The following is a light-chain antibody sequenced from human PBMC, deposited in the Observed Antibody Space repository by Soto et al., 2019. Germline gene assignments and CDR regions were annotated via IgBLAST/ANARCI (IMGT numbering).Light chain of an antibody. CDR2: AAS. CDR1: QSVSSY. J-gene: IGKJ5*01. CDR3: QQANSFPIT. V-gene: IGKV1-39*01. Sequence: DSQITQYPSSLSASVGDRISITCRASQSVSSYLNWYQQKPGKAPKLLIYAASSLQSGVPSRFSGSGSGTDFTLTISSLQPEDFATYYCQQANSFPITFGQGTRLRL.